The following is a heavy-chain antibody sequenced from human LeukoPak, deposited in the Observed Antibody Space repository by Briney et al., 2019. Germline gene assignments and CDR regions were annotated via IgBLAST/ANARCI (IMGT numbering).Heavy chain of an antibody. CDR1: GGSISSSSYY. CDR2: INHSGST. Sequence: SETLSLTCTVSGGSISSSSYYWGWIRQPPGKGLEWIGEINHSGSTNYNPSLKSRVTISVDTSKNQFSLKLSSVTAADTAVYYCARLVAASYWGQGTLVTVSS. CDR3: ARLVAASY. J-gene: IGHJ4*02. V-gene: IGHV4-39*07. D-gene: IGHD2-15*01.